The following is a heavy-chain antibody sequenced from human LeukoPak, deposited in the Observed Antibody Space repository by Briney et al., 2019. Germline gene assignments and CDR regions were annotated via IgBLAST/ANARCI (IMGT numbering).Heavy chain of an antibody. CDR1: GYTFTSYY. D-gene: IGHD3-10*01. CDR3: ARADDPSAYYYYYYMDV. CDR2: INPSGGGT. J-gene: IGHJ6*03. Sequence: GASVKVSCKASGYTFTSYYLHWVRQAPGQGLEWMGLINPSGGGTSYAQKLQGRVTMTSDMSTSTVYMELSSLRSEDTAVYYCARADDPSAYYYYYYMDVWGKGTTVTISS. V-gene: IGHV1-46*04.